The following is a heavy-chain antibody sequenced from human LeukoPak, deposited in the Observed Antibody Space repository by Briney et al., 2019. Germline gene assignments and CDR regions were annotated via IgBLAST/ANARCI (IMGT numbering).Heavy chain of an antibody. CDR1: GFTFSDYY. CDR2: ISSGGSTI. V-gene: IGHV3-11*04. Sequence: GGSLRLSCAASGFTFSDYYMSWIRQAPGKGLEWVSYISSGGSTIYYADSAKGRFTVSRDNAKNSLYLQMNSLRAEDTAVYYCARFGGRYYFDYWGQGTLVTVSS. CDR3: ARFGGRYYFDY. J-gene: IGHJ4*02. D-gene: IGHD1-26*01.